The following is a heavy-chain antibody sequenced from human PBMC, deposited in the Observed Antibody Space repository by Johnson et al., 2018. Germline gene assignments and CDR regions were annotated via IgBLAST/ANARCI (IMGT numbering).Heavy chain of an antibody. D-gene: IGHD5-18*01. Sequence: VQLVESGGGLVHPGGSLRLSCTASEFTFSSSWMTWVRQAPGKGLEWVASIKQDGSEEYYVDSVKGRFTISRDNAKNSLYLQMNSLRAEETAVLYCGRGYVHTAMVRTDYYYYYSIDVWGKGTTVTVSS. CDR3: GRGYVHTAMVRTDYYYYYSIDV. CDR2: IKQDGSEE. J-gene: IGHJ6*03. V-gene: IGHV3-7*01. CDR1: EFTFSSSW.